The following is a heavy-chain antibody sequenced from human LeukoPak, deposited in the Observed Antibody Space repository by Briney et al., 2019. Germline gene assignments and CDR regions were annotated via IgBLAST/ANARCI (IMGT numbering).Heavy chain of an antibody. V-gene: IGHV4-31*03. CDR2: MYYSGST. CDR3: ASIVDTAMDPFDY. CDR1: GGSISSGGYY. Sequence: SETLSLTCTVSGGSISSGGYYWTWIRQHPGKGLEWIGHMYYSGSTYNNPSLKSRVTMSVDTSKNQFSLKLSSVTAADTAVYYCASIVDTAMDPFDYWGQGTLVTVSS. J-gene: IGHJ4*02. D-gene: IGHD5-18*01.